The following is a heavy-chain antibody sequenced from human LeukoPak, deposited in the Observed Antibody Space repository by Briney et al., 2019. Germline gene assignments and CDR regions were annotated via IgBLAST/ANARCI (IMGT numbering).Heavy chain of an antibody. CDR3: ARDSEQFGAFDV. V-gene: IGHV4-59*12. CDR1: GGSISSYY. D-gene: IGHD6-6*01. Sequence: SETLSLTCTVSGGSISSYYWSWIRQPPGKGLEWIGYIYYSGSTNYNPSLKSRVTISLDTSKNQFSLRLRSLTAADTAVYYCARDSEQFGAFDVWGQGTTVIVSS. J-gene: IGHJ3*01. CDR2: IYYSGST.